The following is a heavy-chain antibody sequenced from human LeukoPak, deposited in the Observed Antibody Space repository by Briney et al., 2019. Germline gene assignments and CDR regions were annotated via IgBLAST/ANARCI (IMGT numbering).Heavy chain of an antibody. J-gene: IGHJ3*02. CDR3: AKQRLPERDGYKVWAQDAFDI. D-gene: IGHD5-24*01. Sequence: GGSLRLSCAASGFTFSSYGMHWVRQAPGKGLEWVAFIRYDGSNKYYADSVEGRFTISRDNSKNTLYLQMNSLRAEDTAVYYCAKQRLPERDGYKVWAQDAFDIWGQGTMVTVSS. CDR1: GFTFSSYG. V-gene: IGHV3-30*02. CDR2: IRYDGSNK.